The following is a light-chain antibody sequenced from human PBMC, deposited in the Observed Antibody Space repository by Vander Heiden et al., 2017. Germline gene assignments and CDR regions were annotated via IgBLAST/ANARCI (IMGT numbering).Light chain of an antibody. CDR3: QQYVGSPWT. V-gene: IGKV4-1*01. CDR2: WAS. Sequence: DIVLTQSPDTLPVSHGERATINCKSSQSVLSTSNNKSYLAWYQHKPGEPPTLLIHWASTRELGVSDRFPGSGSGTDFTLTISSLQAADVAVYYCQQYVGSPWTFGQGTKVEIK. J-gene: IGKJ1*01. CDR1: QSVLSTSNNKSY.